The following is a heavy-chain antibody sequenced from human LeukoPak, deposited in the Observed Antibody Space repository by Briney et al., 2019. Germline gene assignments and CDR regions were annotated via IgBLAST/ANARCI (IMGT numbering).Heavy chain of an antibody. J-gene: IGHJ6*03. Sequence: PSETLSLTCTVSGGSISSYYWSWIRQPPGKGLEWIGYIYYSGSTNYNPSLKSRVTISVDTSKNQFSLKLSSVTAADTAVYYCAREGPYDFWSGYQSYYYHYMDVWGKGTTVTVSS. CDR3: AREGPYDFWSGYQSYYYHYMDV. CDR1: GGSISSYY. V-gene: IGHV4-59*01. CDR2: IYYSGST. D-gene: IGHD3-3*01.